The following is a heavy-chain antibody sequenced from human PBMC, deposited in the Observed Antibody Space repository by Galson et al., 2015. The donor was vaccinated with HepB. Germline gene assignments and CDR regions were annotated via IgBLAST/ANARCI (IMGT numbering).Heavy chain of an antibody. CDR3: ARGVMSRPIPSAEYFQH. D-gene: IGHD2-21*01. CDR1: GGTFSSYA. J-gene: IGHJ1*01. CDR2: IIPIFGTA. Sequence: SVKVSCKASGGTFSSYAISWVRQAPGQGLEWMGGIIPIFGTANYAQKFQGRVTITADESTSTAYMELSSLRSEDTAVYYCARGVMSRPIPSAEYFQHWGQGTLVTVSS. V-gene: IGHV1-69*13.